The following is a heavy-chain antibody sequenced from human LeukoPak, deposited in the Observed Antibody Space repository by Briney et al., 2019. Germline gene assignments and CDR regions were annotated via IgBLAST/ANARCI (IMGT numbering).Heavy chain of an antibody. J-gene: IGHJ3*02. CDR3: AKHLSSAVRFLDWFSSRNAFDN. V-gene: IGHV3-23*01. CDR1: GFTFSSYA. CDR2: ITGSGGST. D-gene: IGHD3-3*01. Sequence: GGSLRLSCAASGFTFSSYAMSWVRQAPGKVLKRVSAITGSGGSTYYADSVKGQFTISRANPKNTQSLHMISLRAEDTAVYHCAKHLSSAVRFLDWFSSRNAFDNWGQGTMVTVSS.